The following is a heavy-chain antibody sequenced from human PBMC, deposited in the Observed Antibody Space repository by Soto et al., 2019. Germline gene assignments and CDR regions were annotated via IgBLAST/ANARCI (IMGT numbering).Heavy chain of an antibody. D-gene: IGHD1-26*01. CDR2: LSYDGANK. Sequence: QVQLVESGGGVVQPGRSLRLSCAVSGFTFSSYAMHWVRQAPGKGLEWVAVLSYDGANKFYADSVKGRFTISRDNSKNTLFLQMNSLRPEDTAVYYCARGGPIEGGFGEWELLDGYWGQGTLVTVSS. J-gene: IGHJ4*02. CDR1: GFTFSSYA. V-gene: IGHV3-30-3*01. CDR3: ARGGPIEGGFGEWELLDGY.